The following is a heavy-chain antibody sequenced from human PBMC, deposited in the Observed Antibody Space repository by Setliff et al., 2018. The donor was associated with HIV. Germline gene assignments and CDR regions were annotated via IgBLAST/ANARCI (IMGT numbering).Heavy chain of an antibody. D-gene: IGHD1-1*01. CDR1: GFTFSTYW. Sequence: GGSLRLSCAASGFTFSTYWMIWVRQAPGKGLEWVAKIKQDGSEEYYVDSVKGRFTISRDNAKKSLYLQMNSLRVEDTALYYCARSFKNGPVESDYWGQGTLVTVSS. CDR3: ARSFKNGPVESDY. J-gene: IGHJ4*02. V-gene: IGHV3-7*01. CDR2: IKQDGSEE.